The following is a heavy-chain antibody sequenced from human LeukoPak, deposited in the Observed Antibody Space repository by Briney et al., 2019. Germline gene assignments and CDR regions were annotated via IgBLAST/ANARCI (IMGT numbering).Heavy chain of an antibody. D-gene: IGHD2-2*01. Sequence: GGSLRLSCAASGFTFSSYGMHWVRQAPGKGLEWVAVISYDGSNKYYADSVKGRFTISRDNSKNTLYLQMNSLRAEDTAVYYCAKDGRYCSSNTCYRYFDSWGQGALVTVSS. CDR3: AKDGRYCSSNTCYRYFDS. V-gene: IGHV3-30*18. CDR2: ISYDGSNK. CDR1: GFTFSSYG. J-gene: IGHJ4*02.